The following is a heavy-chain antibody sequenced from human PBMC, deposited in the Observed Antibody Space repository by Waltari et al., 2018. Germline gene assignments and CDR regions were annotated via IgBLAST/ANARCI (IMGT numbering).Heavy chain of an antibody. J-gene: IGHJ4*02. Sequence: QVQLVQSGAEVKKPGASVKVSCKASGYTFTRFAMHWVRLAPGQRLEWMGWINAGNGNTEYSQKFQGRVTITRDTSASTAYMELSSLRSEDTAVYYCARDLDPKIASPGTGGDYWGQGTLVTVSS. CDR1: GYTFTRFA. CDR3: ARDLDPKIASPGTGGDY. V-gene: IGHV1-3*01. CDR2: INAGNGNT. D-gene: IGHD6-13*01.